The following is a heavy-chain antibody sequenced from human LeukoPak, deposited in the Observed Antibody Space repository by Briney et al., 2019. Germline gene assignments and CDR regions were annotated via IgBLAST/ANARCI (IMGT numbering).Heavy chain of an antibody. CDR2: IYYSGST. CDR1: GGSISSGVYS. J-gene: IGHJ3*02. CDR3: AREPGYCSSTSCFDAFDI. D-gene: IGHD2-2*03. V-gene: IGHV4-61*08. Sequence: SETLSLTCAVSGGSISSGVYSWSWVRQPPGKGLEWIGYIYYSGSTNYNPSLKSRVTISVDTSKNQFSLKLSSVTAADTAVYYCAREPGYCSSTSCFDAFDIWGQGTMVTVSS.